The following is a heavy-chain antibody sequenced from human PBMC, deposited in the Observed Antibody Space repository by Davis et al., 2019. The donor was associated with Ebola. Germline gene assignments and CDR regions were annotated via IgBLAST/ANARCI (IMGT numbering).Heavy chain of an antibody. Sequence: GESLKISCAASGFTFSDYYMSWIRQAPGKGLEWVSYISSSASTIYYADSVKGRFTISRDNAKNSLYLQMNSLRAEDTAVYYCAKGISRITMIVVVYGMDVWGQGTTVTVSS. J-gene: IGHJ6*02. D-gene: IGHD3-22*01. CDR1: GFTFSDYY. CDR3: AKGISRITMIVVVYGMDV. CDR2: ISSSASTI. V-gene: IGHV3-11*01.